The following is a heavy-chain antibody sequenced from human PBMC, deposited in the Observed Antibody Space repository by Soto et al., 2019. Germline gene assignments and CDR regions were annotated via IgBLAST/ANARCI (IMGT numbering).Heavy chain of an antibody. V-gene: IGHV1-18*01. CDR2: ISAYNGNT. Sequence: XSVKVSCKASGYTFTSYGISWVRQAPGQGLEWMGWISAYNGNTNYAQKLQGRVTMTTDTSTSTAYMEPRSLRSDDTAVYYCARDRGYGDYVPHYYYYGMDAWGQGTTVTVSS. J-gene: IGHJ6*02. D-gene: IGHD4-17*01. CDR3: ARDRGYGDYVPHYYYYGMDA. CDR1: GYTFTSYG.